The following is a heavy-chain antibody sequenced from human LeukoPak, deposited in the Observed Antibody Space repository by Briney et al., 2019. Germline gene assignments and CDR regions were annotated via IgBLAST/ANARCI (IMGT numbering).Heavy chain of an antibody. J-gene: IGHJ4*02. V-gene: IGHV5-51*01. CDR2: LYPGVSDT. Sequence: GESLKFSGKGSGYSFTIYWIGWLGKLPGKGLEWMGILYPGVSDTRYTPSLPCQATISADKSISTAYLQWSSLKASDTAMYYCARHIIHYDSSGYYVYFDYWGQGTLVTVSS. CDR1: GYSFTIYW. D-gene: IGHD3-22*01. CDR3: ARHIIHYDSSGYYVYFDY.